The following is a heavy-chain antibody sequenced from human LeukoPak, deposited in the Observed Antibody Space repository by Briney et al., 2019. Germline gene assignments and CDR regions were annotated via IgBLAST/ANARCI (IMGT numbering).Heavy chain of an antibody. Sequence: SETLSLTCTVSGDSISSSSYYWGWIRQPPGKGLEWIGSIYYSGSTYYNPSLKSRVTISVDTSKNQFSLKLSSVTAADTAVYYCASMWNDFWSGYSGGYYYMDVWGKGTTVNVSS. CDR2: IYYSGST. CDR3: ASMWNDFWSGYSGGYYYMDV. D-gene: IGHD3-3*01. J-gene: IGHJ6*03. CDR1: GDSISSSSYY. V-gene: IGHV4-39*01.